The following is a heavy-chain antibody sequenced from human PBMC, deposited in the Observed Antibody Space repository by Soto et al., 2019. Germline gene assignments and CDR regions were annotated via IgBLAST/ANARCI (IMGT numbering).Heavy chain of an antibody. V-gene: IGHV1-18*01. CDR2: ISAYNGNT. D-gene: IGHD2-2*01. CDR3: ARDPTADIVVVPAAMLFAAFDI. CDR1: GYTFTSYG. Sequence: ASVKVSCKASGYTFTSYGISWVRQAPGQGLEWMGWISAYNGNTNYAQKLQGRVTMTTDTSTSTAYMELRSLRSDDTAVYYCARDPTADIVVVPAAMLFAAFDIWGQGTMVTVSS. J-gene: IGHJ3*02.